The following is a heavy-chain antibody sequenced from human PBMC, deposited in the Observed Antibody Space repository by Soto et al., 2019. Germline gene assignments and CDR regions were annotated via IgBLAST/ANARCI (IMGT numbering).Heavy chain of an antibody. J-gene: IGHJ5*02. CDR2: INPNSGAT. D-gene: IGHD3-10*01. CDR1: GYTFTGYY. Sequence: QVELVQSGAEVKKPGASVKVSCKASGYTFTGYYMHWVRQAPGQGLEWMGWINPNSGATNYAQKFQGRVTMTRDTSSSTGYMELSSLRSDDTAVYYCARVGMNWFDPWGQGTLVTVSS. CDR3: ARVGMNWFDP. V-gene: IGHV1-2*02.